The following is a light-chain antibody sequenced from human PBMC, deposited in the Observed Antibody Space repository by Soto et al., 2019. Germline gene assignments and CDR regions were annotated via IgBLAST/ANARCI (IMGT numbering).Light chain of an antibody. CDR3: VAWDDDLRARV. CDR2: MNN. J-gene: IGLJ3*02. CDR1: RSNIGSSI. V-gene: IGLV1-47*01. Sequence: QSVLTQPPSLSGNPGQTVTISCSGSRSNIGSSIVHWYQQLPGTAPKHLIYMNNQRPSGVPDRFSGAKSGTSASLVISGLRSEDEADYYCVAWDDDLRARVFGGGTKLTVL.